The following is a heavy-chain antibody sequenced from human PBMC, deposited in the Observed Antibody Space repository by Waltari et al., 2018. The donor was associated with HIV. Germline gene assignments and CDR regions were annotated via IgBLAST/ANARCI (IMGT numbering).Heavy chain of an antibody. CDR2: ISSTGTS. CDR3: ARTVGTSISGVITYTWFDS. J-gene: IGHJ5*01. CDR1: ADPMHNYY. Sequence: QVQLQVSGPGLVKPSETLSPTCNVSADPMHNYYLSWIRQSPAKGTEWIGYISSTGTSNYNPSPSLKIRVTMSLATAKSQFSLNLTSVSAADTAVYYCARTVGTSISGVITYTWFDSWGQGTLVTVSS. V-gene: IGHV4-59*01. D-gene: IGHD3-3*01.